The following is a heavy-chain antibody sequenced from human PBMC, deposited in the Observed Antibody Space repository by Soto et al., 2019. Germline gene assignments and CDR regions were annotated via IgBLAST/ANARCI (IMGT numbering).Heavy chain of an antibody. J-gene: IGHJ4*02. CDR3: AKPTFYYDSSGYRYFDY. V-gene: IGHV3-11*06. Sequence: VGSLRLSCGASGFTFSDYYMSWIRQAPGKGLECVSYISSSSSYTNYADSVKGRFTISRDNAKDSLYLQMDSLRDEDTAVYYCAKPTFYYDSSGYRYFDYWGQGTPVTVSS. CDR2: ISSSSSYT. D-gene: IGHD3-22*01. CDR1: GFTFSDYY.